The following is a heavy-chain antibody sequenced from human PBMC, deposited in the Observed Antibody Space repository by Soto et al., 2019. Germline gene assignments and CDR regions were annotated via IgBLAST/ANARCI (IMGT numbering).Heavy chain of an antibody. J-gene: IGHJ2*01. Sequence: QVQLVQSGAEVKKPGSLVKVSCKASGGTFSNYPISWVRQAPGQGLEWMGGIIPIFGTVNYAQKFQGRVTIPADEYTSTAYMELSSLRSEDTAVYYCARGNHRWLQLWYFDLWGRGTLVTVSS. CDR2: IIPIFGTV. V-gene: IGHV1-69*12. CDR1: GGTFSNYP. D-gene: IGHD5-12*01. CDR3: ARGNHRWLQLWYFDL.